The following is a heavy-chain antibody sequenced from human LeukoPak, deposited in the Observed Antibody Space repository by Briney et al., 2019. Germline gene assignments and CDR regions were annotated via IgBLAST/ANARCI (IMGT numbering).Heavy chain of an antibody. CDR3: ANPYEWSFDY. D-gene: IGHD3-3*01. J-gene: IGHJ4*02. Sequence: GGSLRLSCAASGFTFSSYGMHWVRQAPGKGLEWVAVISYDGSNKYYADSVKGRFTISRDNSKNTLYLQMNSLRAEDTAVYYCANPYEWSFDYWGQGTLVTVSS. CDR2: ISYDGSNK. CDR1: GFTFSSYG. V-gene: IGHV3-30*18.